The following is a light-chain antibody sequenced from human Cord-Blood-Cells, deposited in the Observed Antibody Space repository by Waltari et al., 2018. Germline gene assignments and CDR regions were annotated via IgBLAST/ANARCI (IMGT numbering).Light chain of an antibody. J-gene: IGLJ2*01. Sequence: QSALTQPASVSGSPGQSITISCTGTSSDVGSYNLVSWYQQHPGKAHKLMIYEGSKRPSGVSNRFSGSKSGNTASLTISGLQAEDEADYYCCSYAGSSTWVFDGGTKLTVL. V-gene: IGLV2-23*01. CDR2: EGS. CDR3: CSYAGSSTWV. CDR1: SSDVGSYNL.